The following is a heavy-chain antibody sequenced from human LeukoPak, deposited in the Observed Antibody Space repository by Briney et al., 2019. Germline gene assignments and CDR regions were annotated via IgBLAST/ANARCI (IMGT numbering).Heavy chain of an antibody. V-gene: IGHV3-21*06. D-gene: IGHD1-1*01. Sequence: SGGSLRLSCAASGFTFSAYSMNWIRQAPGKGLEWVSSISSSSSEVYYADSVRGRFTISRDAAENSLYLQVKNLRAEDTAVYYWARGGGANNWDYYFDYWGRGTLVTVSS. J-gene: IGHJ4*02. CDR2: ISSSSSEV. CDR3: ARGGGANNWDYYFDY. CDR1: GFTFSAYS.